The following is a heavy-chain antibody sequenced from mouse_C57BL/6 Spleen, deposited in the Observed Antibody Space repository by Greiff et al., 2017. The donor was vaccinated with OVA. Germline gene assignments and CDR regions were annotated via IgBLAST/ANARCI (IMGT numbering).Heavy chain of an antibody. CDR2: IDPENGDT. J-gene: IGHJ2*01. CDR1: GFNIKDDY. Sequence: EVQLQQSGGELVRPGASVKLSCTASGFNIKDDYMHWVKQRPEQGLEWIGWIDPENGDTEYASKFQGKATITADTSSNTAYLQLSSLTSEDTAVYYCTTVVGDYWGQGTTLTVSS. V-gene: IGHV14-4*01. D-gene: IGHD1-1*01. CDR3: TTVVGDY.